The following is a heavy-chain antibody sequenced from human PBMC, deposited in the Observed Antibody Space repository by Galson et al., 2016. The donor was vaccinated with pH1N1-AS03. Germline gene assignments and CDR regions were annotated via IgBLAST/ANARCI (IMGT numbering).Heavy chain of an antibody. CDR3: AKSPGYCSAGSCSDQGYFDY. V-gene: IGHV3-9*01. CDR1: GFTFDAYA. J-gene: IGHJ4*02. Sequence: SLRLSCAGSGFTFDAYAMHWVRQGPGNGLEWVSGIDRNSGTIGYTDSVKGRFTISRDNAKNSLYLEMNSLRAEDTALYYCAKSPGYCSAGSCSDQGYFDYWGQGTLVTVSS. D-gene: IGHD2-15*01. CDR2: IDRNSGTI.